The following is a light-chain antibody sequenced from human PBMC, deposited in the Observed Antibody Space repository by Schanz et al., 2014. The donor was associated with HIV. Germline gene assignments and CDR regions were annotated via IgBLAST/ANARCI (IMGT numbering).Light chain of an antibody. V-gene: IGKV3-20*01. Sequence: EIVMTQSPVTLSVSPGERATLSCRASQSVNNNLAWYQQKSGQPPRLLIYGASTRATGIPARFSGSGSETDFTLTITRLEPEDFAVYYCQQYGSSPWTFGQGTKVEIK. CDR2: GAS. CDR3: QQYGSSPWT. J-gene: IGKJ1*01. CDR1: QSVNNN.